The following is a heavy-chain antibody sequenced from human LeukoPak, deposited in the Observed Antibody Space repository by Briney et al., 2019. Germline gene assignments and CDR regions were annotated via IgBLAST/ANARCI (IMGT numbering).Heavy chain of an antibody. CDR2: ISGSGGRL. V-gene: IGHV3-23*01. J-gene: IGHJ3*02. CDR1: GFTFSSYA. D-gene: IGHD2-15*01. CDR3: AKTVVGAPTDAFDI. Sequence: PGGSLRLSCAASGFTFSSYAMSWVRQAPGKGLEWVSTISGSGGRLYYADSVKGRFTISRDNSKNTLYLQMNSPRAEDTATYYCAKTVVGAPTDAFDIWGQGTMVTVSS.